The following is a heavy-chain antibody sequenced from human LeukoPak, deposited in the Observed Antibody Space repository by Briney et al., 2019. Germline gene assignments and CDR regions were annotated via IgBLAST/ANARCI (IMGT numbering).Heavy chain of an antibody. V-gene: IGHV3-23*01. Sequence: GGSLRLSCAASGFTFSTYAMSWIRQAPGKGLEWVSAISGSGRSKFYADSVKGRFTISRDNAKNTLYLQMNSLRAEDTAVYYCAKDGAYDSSGHYEVGWFESWGQGTLATVSS. CDR2: ISGSGRSK. CDR1: GFTFSTYA. J-gene: IGHJ5*01. CDR3: AKDGAYDSSGHYEVGWFES. D-gene: IGHD3-22*01.